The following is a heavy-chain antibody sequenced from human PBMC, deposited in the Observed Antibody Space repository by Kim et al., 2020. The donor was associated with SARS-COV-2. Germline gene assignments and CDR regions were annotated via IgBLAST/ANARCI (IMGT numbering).Heavy chain of an antibody. D-gene: IGHD5-18*01. CDR3: AKEHVSGYNYGPFAY. Sequence: GGSLRLSCAASGFIFSNYAMSWVRQAPGKGLEWVSAISGSGVSSYYADSVKGRFTISRDNSKNTLFLQMNSLRDEDTALYYFAKEHVSGYNYGPFAYWG. CDR1: GFIFSNYA. V-gene: IGHV3-23*01. J-gene: IGHJ4*01. CDR2: ISGSGVSS.